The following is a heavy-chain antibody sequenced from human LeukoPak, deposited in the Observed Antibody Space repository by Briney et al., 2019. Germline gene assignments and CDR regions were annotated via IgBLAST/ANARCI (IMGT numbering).Heavy chain of an antibody. Sequence: SETLSLTCTVSGGSISSYYWSWIRQPPGKGLEWIGYIYYSGSTNYNPSLKSRVTISVDTSKNQFSLKLSSVTAADTAVCYCARVGSGYYHQFGYWGQGTLVTVSS. CDR2: IYYSGST. D-gene: IGHD3-22*01. CDR3: ARVGSGYYHQFGY. J-gene: IGHJ4*02. V-gene: IGHV4-59*01. CDR1: GGSISSYY.